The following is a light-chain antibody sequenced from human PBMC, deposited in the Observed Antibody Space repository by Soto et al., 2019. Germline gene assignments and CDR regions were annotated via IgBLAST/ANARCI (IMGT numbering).Light chain of an antibody. V-gene: IGKV3-20*01. Sequence: EIVLTQSPDTLSLSPGERATLSCRTSQYVNSNFLAWYQQKPGQAPRLLFYDASTRAAGVPDRFRGGGSGTDFTLTITRLEPEDFAIYYCQQYGRSPLLYAFGQGTRVGVK. J-gene: IGKJ2*01. CDR2: DAS. CDR1: QYVNSNF. CDR3: QQYGRSPLLYA.